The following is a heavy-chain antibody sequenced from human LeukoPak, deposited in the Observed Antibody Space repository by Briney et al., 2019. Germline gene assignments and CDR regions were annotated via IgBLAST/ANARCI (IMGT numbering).Heavy chain of an antibody. D-gene: IGHD3-9*01. Sequence: ASVKVSCKASGYTFTGYYMHWVRQAPGQGLEWMGWINPNSGGTNYAQKFQGRVTMTRDTSITTAYMELSSLRSEDTAVYYCARGPTYYDKRYYYYYYMDVWGKGTTVTVSS. J-gene: IGHJ6*03. V-gene: IGHV1-2*02. CDR3: ARGPTYYDKRYYYYYYMDV. CDR1: GYTFTGYY. CDR2: INPNSGGT.